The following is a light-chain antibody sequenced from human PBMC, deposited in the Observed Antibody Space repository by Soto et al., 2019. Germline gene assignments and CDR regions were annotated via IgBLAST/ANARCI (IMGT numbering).Light chain of an antibody. J-gene: IGKJ4*01. Sequence: EIVLTQSPATLSLSPGESATLSCRASQSVSHFLAWYQQKPGQAPRLLIYDTSSRATGIPGRCSGSGSGTDFTLTIDSLEPEDSAVYYCQQRTDWPTFGGGTKVEI. CDR2: DTS. CDR3: QQRTDWPT. V-gene: IGKV3-11*01. CDR1: QSVSHF.